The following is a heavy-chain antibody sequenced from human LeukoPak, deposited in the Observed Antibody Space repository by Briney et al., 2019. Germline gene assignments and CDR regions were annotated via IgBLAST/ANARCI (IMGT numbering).Heavy chain of an antibody. CDR3: ARALGCSSTSCYVVSRGHFDY. CDR2: IHYSGIT. J-gene: IGHJ4*02. V-gene: IGHV4-38-2*02. Sequence: PSETLSLTCSVSGYSISSAYYWGWIRQPPGQGLEWIATIHYSGITYYNPSLKSRVTISLDTSKNQFSLKLSSVTAADTAVYYCARALGCSSTSCYVVSRGHFDYWGQGTLVTVSS. D-gene: IGHD2-2*01. CDR1: GYSISSAYY.